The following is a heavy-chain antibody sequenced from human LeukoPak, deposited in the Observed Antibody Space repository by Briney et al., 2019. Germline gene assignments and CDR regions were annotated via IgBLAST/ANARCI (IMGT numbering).Heavy chain of an antibody. CDR3: AGTMVRGVITDYYYYYMDV. CDR1: GGSISSYY. D-gene: IGHD3-10*01. CDR2: IYTSGST. J-gene: IGHJ6*03. Sequence: SETLSLTCTVSGGSISSYYWSWIRQPAGKGLEWIGRIYTSGSTNYNPSLKSRVTMSVDTSKNQFSLKLSSVTAADTAVYYCAGTMVRGVITDYYYYYMDVWGKGTTVTISS. V-gene: IGHV4-4*07.